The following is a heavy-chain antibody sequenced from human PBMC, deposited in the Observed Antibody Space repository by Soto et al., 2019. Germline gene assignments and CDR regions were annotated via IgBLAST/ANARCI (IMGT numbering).Heavy chain of an antibody. CDR3: ARDLDGLHDDTSGPFPRPG. Sequence: TLSLTCTVSGGSVSSGTYYWSWIRQPPGKGLEWIGYIHSSGSIYYNPSLKSRATMSIDTAGNQFSLKVSSVTVADTAVYYCARDLDGLHDDTSGPFPRPGWGQGTLVTVSS. CDR2: IHSSGSI. V-gene: IGHV4-30-4*08. CDR1: GGSVSSGTYY. J-gene: IGHJ1*01. D-gene: IGHD3-22*01.